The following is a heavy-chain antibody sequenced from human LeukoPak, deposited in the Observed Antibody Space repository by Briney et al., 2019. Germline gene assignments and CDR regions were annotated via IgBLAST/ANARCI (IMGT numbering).Heavy chain of an antibody. J-gene: IGHJ3*02. CDR2: ISSSSSYI. CDR3: ARVYDFWSGYYHDAFDI. CDR1: GFTFSSYS. V-gene: IGHV3-21*01. D-gene: IGHD3-3*01. Sequence: GGSLRLSCAASGFTFSSYSMNWVRQAPGKGLEWVSSISSSSSYIYYADSVKGRFTIPRDNAKNSLYLQMNSLRAEDTAVYYCARVYDFWSGYYHDAFDIWGQGTMVTVSS.